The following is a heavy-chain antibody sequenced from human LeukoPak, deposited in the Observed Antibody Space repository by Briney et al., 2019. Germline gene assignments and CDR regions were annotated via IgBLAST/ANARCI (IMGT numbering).Heavy chain of an antibody. Sequence: GASVKVSCNASGGTFSSYAISWVRQAPGQGLEWMGGIIPIFGTANYAQKFQGRVTMTEDTSTDTAYMELSSLRSEDTAVYYCATVSFWGQGTLVTVSS. J-gene: IGHJ4*02. V-gene: IGHV1-69*06. CDR2: IIPIFGTA. CDR3: ATVSF. CDR1: GGTFSSYA.